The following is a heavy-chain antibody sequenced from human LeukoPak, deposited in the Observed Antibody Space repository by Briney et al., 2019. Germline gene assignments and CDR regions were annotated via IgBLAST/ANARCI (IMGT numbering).Heavy chain of an antibody. Sequence: SENLSLTCTVSGGSISSYYWSWIRQPPGKGLEWIGYIYYSGSTNYNPSLKSRVTISVDTSKNQFSLKLSSVTAADTAVYYCARISRGPIDYWGQGTLVTVSS. CDR1: GGSISSYY. V-gene: IGHV4-59*01. J-gene: IGHJ4*02. CDR2: IYYSGST. CDR3: ARISRGPIDY.